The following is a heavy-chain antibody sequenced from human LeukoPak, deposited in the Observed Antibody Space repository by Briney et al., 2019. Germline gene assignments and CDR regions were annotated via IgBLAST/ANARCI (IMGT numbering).Heavy chain of an antibody. CDR3: AKGGRFLEWLSFDY. CDR1: GITFNGYT. Sequence: GGSLRLSCAASGITFNGYTMNWVRQAPGKGLEWVSSISSSSSYIYYAASVKGRFTISRDNSKNTLYLQMNSLRAEDTAVYYCAKGGRFLEWLSFDYWGQGSLVTVSS. J-gene: IGHJ4*02. CDR2: ISSSSSYI. D-gene: IGHD3-3*01. V-gene: IGHV3-21*04.